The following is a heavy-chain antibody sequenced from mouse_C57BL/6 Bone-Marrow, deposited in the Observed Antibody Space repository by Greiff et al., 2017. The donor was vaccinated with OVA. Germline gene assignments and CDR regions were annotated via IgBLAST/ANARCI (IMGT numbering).Heavy chain of an antibody. V-gene: IGHV1-69*01. Sequence: VQLQQPGAELVMPGASVKLSCKASGYTFTSYWMHWVKQRPGQGLEWIGEIDPSDSYTNYNQKFKGKATLTVDTSSSTAYMQLSSLTSEDSAVYYCASGDGYYPFDYWGQGTTLTVSS. D-gene: IGHD2-3*01. J-gene: IGHJ2*01. CDR2: IDPSDSYT. CDR3: ASGDGYYPFDY. CDR1: GYTFTSYW.